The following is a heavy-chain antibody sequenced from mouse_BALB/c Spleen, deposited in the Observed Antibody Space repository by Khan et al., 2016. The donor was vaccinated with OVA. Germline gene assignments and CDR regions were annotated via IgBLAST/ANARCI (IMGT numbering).Heavy chain of an antibody. J-gene: IGHJ3*01. CDR3: ARGNYYGSNSWFAY. CDR2: INTNTGEP. D-gene: IGHD1-1*01. CDR1: GYTFTNYG. V-gene: IGHV9-3*02. Sequence: QIQLVQSRPELKKPGETVKISCKASGYTFTNYGINWVKQAPGKGLKWMGWINTNTGEPTYAEEFKGRFAFSLETSASTAYLQLNNLKNEDTATYFCARGNYYGSNSWFAYWGQGTLVTVSA.